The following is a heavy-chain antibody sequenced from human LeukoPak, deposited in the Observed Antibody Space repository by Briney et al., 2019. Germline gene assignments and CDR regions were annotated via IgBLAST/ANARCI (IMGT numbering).Heavy chain of an antibody. J-gene: IGHJ4*02. CDR1: GFTFSSYA. D-gene: IGHD3-10*01. Sequence: PGGSLRLSCAASGFTFSSYAMSWVRQAPGKGLEWVAVISYDGSNKYYADSVKGRFTISRDNSKNTLHLQMNSLRAEDTAVYYCASSDLYGSGSYDYWGQGTLVTVSS. CDR2: ISYDGSNK. V-gene: IGHV3-30-3*01. CDR3: ASSDLYGSGSYDY.